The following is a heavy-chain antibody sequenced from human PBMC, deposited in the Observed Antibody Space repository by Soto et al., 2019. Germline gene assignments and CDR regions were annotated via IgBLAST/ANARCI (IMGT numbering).Heavy chain of an antibody. J-gene: IGHJ4*02. V-gene: IGHV4-59*01. Sequence: EILSLTCTVAGGSISSYYWSWIRQPPGKGLEWIGYIYYSGSTNYNPSLKSRVTISVDTSKNQFSLKLSSVTAADTAVYYWARSMDYYDSSFDYWGQGTLVTVSS. D-gene: IGHD3-22*01. CDR1: GGSISSYY. CDR2: IYYSGST. CDR3: ARSMDYYDSSFDY.